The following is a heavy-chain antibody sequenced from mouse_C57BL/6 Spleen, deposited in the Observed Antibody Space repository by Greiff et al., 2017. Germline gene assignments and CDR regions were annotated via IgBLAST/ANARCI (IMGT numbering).Heavy chain of an antibody. Sequence: EVMLVESGGGLVKPGGSLKLSCAASGFTFSDYGMHWVRQAPEQGLEWVAYISSGSSTIYYADTVKGRFTISRDTAKNTLFLQMTSLRSEDTAMYYCARCCNYVYYFDYWGQGTTLTVSS. V-gene: IGHV5-17*01. D-gene: IGHD2-1*01. J-gene: IGHJ2*01. CDR2: ISSGSSTI. CDR1: GFTFSDYG. CDR3: ARCCNYVYYFDY.